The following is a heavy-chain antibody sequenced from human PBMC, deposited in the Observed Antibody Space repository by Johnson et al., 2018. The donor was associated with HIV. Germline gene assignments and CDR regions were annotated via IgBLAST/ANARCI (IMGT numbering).Heavy chain of an antibody. CDR3: ARGGYCRGGSCYPYDAFDI. Sequence: VQLVESGGGLVQPGGSLRLSCAASGFTFSSYGMHWVRQAPGKGLEWVAVISGSGGSPYYAASVKGRFTISRDNSKNTLYLQMNSLKAEDTAVYYCARGGYCRGGSCYPYDAFDIWGQGTMVNVSS. V-gene: IGHV3-23*04. J-gene: IGHJ3*02. D-gene: IGHD2-15*01. CDR1: GFTFSSYG. CDR2: ISGSGGSP.